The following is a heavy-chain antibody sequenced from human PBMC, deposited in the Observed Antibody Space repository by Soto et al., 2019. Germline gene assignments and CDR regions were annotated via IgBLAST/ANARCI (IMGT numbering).Heavy chain of an antibody. Sequence: QVQLRESGPGLVKPSETLSLTCSVSTDSVYNGFYYWSWIRQPPGKGLEWIGYVHFSGSIHYNPSLRSRVTISVDTSKKQLSLRLTSVTAADTAVYYCARGGDPYKMGRYWGQGTLVTVSS. CDR1: TDSVYNGFYY. J-gene: IGHJ4*02. CDR2: VHFSGSI. V-gene: IGHV4-61*01. D-gene: IGHD3-10*01. CDR3: ARGGDPYKMGRY.